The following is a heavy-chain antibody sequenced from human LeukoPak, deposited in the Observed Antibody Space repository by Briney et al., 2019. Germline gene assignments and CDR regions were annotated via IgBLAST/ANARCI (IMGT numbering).Heavy chain of an antibody. CDR1: GFSLSTSGVG. V-gene: IGHV2-5*01. CDR2: IYWNDDK. J-gene: IGHJ4*02. Sequence: SGPTLVKPTQTLTLTCTFSGFSLSTSGVGVGWIRQPPGKALEWLALIYWNDDKRYSPSLKSRLTITKDTSKNQVVLTMTNMDPVDTATYYCAHRRSLAAAGTGREYYFDYWGQGTLVTVSS. CDR3: AHRRSLAAAGTGREYYFDY. D-gene: IGHD6-13*01.